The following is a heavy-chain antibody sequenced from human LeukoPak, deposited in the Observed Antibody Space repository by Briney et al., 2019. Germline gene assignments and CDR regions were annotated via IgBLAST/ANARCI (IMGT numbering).Heavy chain of an antibody. Sequence: PGGSLRLSCAASGFTFSSYWMSWVRQAPGKGLEWVANIKQDGSEKYYVDSVKGRFTISRDNAKNSLYLQMNSLRAEDTAVYYXXXPLPGAADAFDIWGQGTMVTVSS. CDR3: XXPLPGAADAFDI. D-gene: IGHD7-27*01. CDR1: GFTFSSYW. J-gene: IGHJ3*02. CDR2: IKQDGSEK. V-gene: IGHV3-7*01.